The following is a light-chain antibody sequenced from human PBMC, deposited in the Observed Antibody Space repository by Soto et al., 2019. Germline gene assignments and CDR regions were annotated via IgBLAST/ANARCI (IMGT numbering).Light chain of an antibody. CDR1: RSNIGNNY. Sequence: QSVLTQPPSVSAAPGQKVTVSCSGSRSNIGNNYVSWYQHLPGTAPKLLIYGNSNRPSGVPDRFSGSKSGTSASLAINGLQAEDEAHYYCQSYDNSLSGSWVFGGGTKLTVL. V-gene: IGLV1-40*01. J-gene: IGLJ3*02. CDR3: QSYDNSLSGSWV. CDR2: GNS.